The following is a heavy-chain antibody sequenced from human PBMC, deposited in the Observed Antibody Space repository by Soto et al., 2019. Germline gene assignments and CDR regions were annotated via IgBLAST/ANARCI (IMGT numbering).Heavy chain of an antibody. CDR3: ARGYDFWSGYFSGYYHYYGMDV. V-gene: IGHV1-46*01. Sequence: GASVKVSCKASGYTFTSYYMHWVRQAPGQGLEWMGIINPSGGSTSYAQKFQGRVTMTRDTSTSTVYMELSSLRSEDTAVYYCARGYDFWSGYFSGYYHYYGMDVWGQGTTVTVSS. D-gene: IGHD3-3*01. CDR2: INPSGGST. CDR1: GYTFTSYY. J-gene: IGHJ6*02.